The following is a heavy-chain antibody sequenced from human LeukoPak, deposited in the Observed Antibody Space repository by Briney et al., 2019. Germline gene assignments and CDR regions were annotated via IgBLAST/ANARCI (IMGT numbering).Heavy chain of an antibody. D-gene: IGHD4-11*01. V-gene: IGHV3-30*03. CDR2: ISYDGSNK. CDR3: ASYSSYWFDP. CDR1: GFTFSSYG. J-gene: IGHJ5*02. Sequence: GRSLKLSCAASGFTFSSYGMHWVRQAPGKGLEWVAVISYDGSNKYYADSVKGRFTISRDNSKNTLYLQMNSLRAEDTAVYYCASYSSYWFDPWGQGTLVTVSS.